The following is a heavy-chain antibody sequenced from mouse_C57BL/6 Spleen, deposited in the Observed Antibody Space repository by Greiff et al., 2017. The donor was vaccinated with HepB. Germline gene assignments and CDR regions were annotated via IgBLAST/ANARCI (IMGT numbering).Heavy chain of an antibody. J-gene: IGHJ3*01. Sequence: EVMLVESGGGLVKPGGSLKLSCAASGFTFSDYGMHWVRQAPEKGLEGVAYISSGSSTIYYADTVKGRFTISRDTAQNTLFLHMPSLRSEDTAMCYCASRLREKAGFAYWGQGTLVTVSA. D-gene: IGHD2-2*01. V-gene: IGHV5-17*01. CDR2: ISSGSSTI. CDR1: GFTFSDYG. CDR3: ASRLREKAGFAY.